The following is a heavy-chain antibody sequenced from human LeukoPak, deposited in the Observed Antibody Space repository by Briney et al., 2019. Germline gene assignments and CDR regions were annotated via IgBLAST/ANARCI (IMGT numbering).Heavy chain of an antibody. V-gene: IGHV3-7*01. CDR1: GFTFSSYW. CDR2: IKQDGSEK. J-gene: IGHJ4*02. D-gene: IGHD2-2*02. Sequence: GGSLRLSCAASGFTFSSYWMSWVRQAPGKGLEWVANIKQDGSEKYYVDSVKGRFTISRDNAKNSLYLQMNSLRAEDTAVYYCARGDIVVVPAAILDYWGQGTLVTVSS. CDR3: ARGDIVVVPAAILDY.